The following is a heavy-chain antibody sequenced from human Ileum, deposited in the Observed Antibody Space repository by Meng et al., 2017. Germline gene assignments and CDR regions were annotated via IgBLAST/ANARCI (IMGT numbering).Heavy chain of an antibody. CDR3: ARDHMGSLDY. D-gene: IGHD1-26*01. CDR2: AST. CDR1: GGSVSRAVYH. Sequence: QVHLQGSGSGLVGPSENLCLLCTVSGGSVSRAVYHWGWIRQPAGKGLVWIGYASTNYIPSLTSRVTICLDTSRNQFSLSLSSVTAADTAVYYCARDHMGSLDYWGQGILVTVSS. V-gene: IGHV4-61*08. J-gene: IGHJ4*02.